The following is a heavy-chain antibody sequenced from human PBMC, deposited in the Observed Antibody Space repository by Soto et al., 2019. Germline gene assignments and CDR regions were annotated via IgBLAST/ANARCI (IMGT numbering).Heavy chain of an antibody. Sequence: ASVKVSCKXSGYTFTDYHIHWVRQAPGQGLEVMGWINANNGGAGSAQQFQGRVTVTRDTSISTVYMELSNLRSDDTPLNSFATEGGSYPPEPKHNWFDTYGEGTRVTVS. CDR3: ATEGGSYPPEPKHNWFDT. CDR1: GYTFTDYH. V-gene: IGHV1-2*02. D-gene: IGHD1-26*01. CDR2: INANNGGA. J-gene: IGHJ5*02.